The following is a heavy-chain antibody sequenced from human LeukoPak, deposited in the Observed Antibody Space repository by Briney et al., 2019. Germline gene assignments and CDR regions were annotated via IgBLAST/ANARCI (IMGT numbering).Heavy chain of an antibody. V-gene: IGHV1-46*01. J-gene: IGHJ4*02. Sequence: GASVTVSCKASGYTFTSYFMHWVRHAPGPGLEWEGIIHPSGGSTSYAQKFQGRVTITRDTATSTIYMELSSLRSEDTAVDDYARAVNSDNPSDYWGQGTLVTVSS. D-gene: IGHD1-26*01. CDR1: GYTFTSYF. CDR3: ARAVNSDNPSDY. CDR2: IHPSGGST.